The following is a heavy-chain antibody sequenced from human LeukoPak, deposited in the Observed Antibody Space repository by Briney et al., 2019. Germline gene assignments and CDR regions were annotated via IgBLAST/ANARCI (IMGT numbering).Heavy chain of an antibody. CDR2: ISYDGSNK. CDR1: GFTFSSYA. Sequence: PGGSLRLSCAASGFTFSSYAMHWVRQAPGKGLEWVAVISYDGSNKYYADSVKGRFTISRDNSKNTLYLQMNSLRAEDTAVYYSATRPHYYDSSGYCAIDYWGQGTLVTVSS. CDR3: ATRPHYYDSSGYCAIDY. V-gene: IGHV3-30*04. J-gene: IGHJ4*02. D-gene: IGHD3-22*01.